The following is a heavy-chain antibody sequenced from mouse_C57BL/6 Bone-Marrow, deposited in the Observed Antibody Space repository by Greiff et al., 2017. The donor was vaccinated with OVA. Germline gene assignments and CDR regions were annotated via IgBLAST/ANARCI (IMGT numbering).Heavy chain of an antibody. Sequence: EVQGVESGEGLVKPGGSLKLSCAASGFTFSSYAMSWVRKTPEKRLEWVAYISSGGDYIYYADTVKGRFTISRDNARNTLYLQMSSLKSDDTAMYYCTRVLLRQFAYWGQGTLVTVSA. CDR2: ISSGGDYI. CDR1: GFTFSSYA. CDR3: TRVLLRQFAY. J-gene: IGHJ3*01. V-gene: IGHV5-9-1*02. D-gene: IGHD1-2*01.